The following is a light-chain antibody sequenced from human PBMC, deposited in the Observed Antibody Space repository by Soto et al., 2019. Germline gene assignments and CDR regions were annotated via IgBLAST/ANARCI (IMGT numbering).Light chain of an antibody. CDR3: QTWGTGIHVV. CDR2: LNSDGSH. V-gene: IGLV4-69*01. J-gene: IGLJ2*01. Sequence: QAVVTQSPSASASLAASVTLTCTLSSGHSSYAIAWHQQQPEKGPRYLMKLNSDGSHSKGDGTPDRFSGSSSGAERYLIISSLPSEDEADYYCQTWGTGIHVVFGGGTKLTV. CDR1: SGHSSYA.